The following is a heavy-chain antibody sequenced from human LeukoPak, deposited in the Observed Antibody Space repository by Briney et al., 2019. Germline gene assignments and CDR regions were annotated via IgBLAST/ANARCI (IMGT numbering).Heavy chain of an antibody. J-gene: IGHJ4*02. CDR1: GYTFTTYW. CDR2: IYPGDSDP. CDR3: VRHGLGSSWCGFDY. Sequence: GESLKISCKGSGYTFTTYWIGWVRQMPGKGLEWMGIIYPGDSDPRYSPSFQGQVTISADKSISTAYLQWSSLKASDSAMYYCVRHGLGSSWCGFDYWGQGTLVTVSS. D-gene: IGHD6-13*01. V-gene: IGHV5-51*01.